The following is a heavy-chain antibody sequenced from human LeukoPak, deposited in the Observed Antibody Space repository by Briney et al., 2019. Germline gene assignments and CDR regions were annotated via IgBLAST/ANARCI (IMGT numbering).Heavy chain of an antibody. V-gene: IGHV3-74*01. CDR3: ARGRHHGTDY. CDR1: GFTSSSYW. CDR2: IASDGSST. Sequence: GALRLSCAASGFTSSSYWMNWVRQAPGKGLVWVSRIASDGSSTTYADSVKGRFSISRDNAKNTLYLQMNSLRVEDTAVYYCARGRHHGTDYWGQGTLVTVSS. J-gene: IGHJ4*02. D-gene: IGHD6-13*01.